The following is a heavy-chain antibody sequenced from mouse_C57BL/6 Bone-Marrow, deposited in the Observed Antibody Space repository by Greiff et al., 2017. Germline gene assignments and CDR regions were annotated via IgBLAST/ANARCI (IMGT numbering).Heavy chain of an antibody. CDR2: IHPNSGST. J-gene: IGHJ1*03. CDR1: GYTFTSYW. Sequence: VQLQQPGAELVKPGASVKLSCKASGYTFTSYWMHWVKQRPGQGLEWIGMIHPNSGSTNYNEKFKSKATLTVDKSSSTAYMQLSSLTSEDSAAYYCARRSNLKYFDVWGTGTTVTVSS. V-gene: IGHV1-64*01. D-gene: IGHD2-5*01. CDR3: ARRSNLKYFDV.